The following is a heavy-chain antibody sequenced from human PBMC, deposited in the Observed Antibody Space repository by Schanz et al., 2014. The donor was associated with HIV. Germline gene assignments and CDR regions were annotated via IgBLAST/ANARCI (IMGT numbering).Heavy chain of an antibody. J-gene: IGHJ5*02. CDR3: ARGVRRDCRTPDCNTGWFDP. CDR2: INHSGST. Sequence: QVHLQQWGAGLLKPSETLSLTCAVYGGSFSGYYWSWIRQPPGKGLEWIGEINHSGSTNYSPSLKGRVTISVDASKRQFSLNRASVTAADTAVYYCARGVRRDCRTPDCNTGWFDPWGQGTLVTVSS. CDR1: GGSFSGYY. V-gene: IGHV4-34*02. D-gene: IGHD2-15*01.